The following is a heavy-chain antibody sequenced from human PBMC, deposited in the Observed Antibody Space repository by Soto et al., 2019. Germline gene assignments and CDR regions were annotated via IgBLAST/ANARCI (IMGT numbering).Heavy chain of an antibody. J-gene: IGHJ6*02. CDR1: GYTFTSYG. D-gene: IGHD3-3*01. CDR3: ARDNPDYDFWSGYYYRNYYYGMDV. Sequence: GASVKVSCKASGYTFTSYGISWVRQAPGQGLEWMGWISAYNGNTNYAQKLQGRVTMTTDTSTSTAYMELRSLRSDDTAVYYCARDNPDYDFWSGYYYRNYYYGMDVWGQGTTVTVSS. V-gene: IGHV1-18*01. CDR2: ISAYNGNT.